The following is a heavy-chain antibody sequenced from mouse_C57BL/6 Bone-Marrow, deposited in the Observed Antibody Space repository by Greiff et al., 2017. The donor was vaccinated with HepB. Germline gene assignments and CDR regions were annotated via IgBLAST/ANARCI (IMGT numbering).Heavy chain of an antibody. J-gene: IGHJ1*03. CDR3: AKEGYYYCSSLFGV. Sequence: VQLQQSGAELARPGASVKLSCKASGYTFTSYGISWVKQRTGQGLEWIGEIYPRRGNTYYNEKFKGKATLTADKSSSTAYMVLRSLTSENSAVYFCAKEGYYYCSSLFGVWGTGTTVTVST. V-gene: IGHV1-81*01. D-gene: IGHD1-1*01. CDR1: GYTFTSYG. CDR2: IYPRRGNT.